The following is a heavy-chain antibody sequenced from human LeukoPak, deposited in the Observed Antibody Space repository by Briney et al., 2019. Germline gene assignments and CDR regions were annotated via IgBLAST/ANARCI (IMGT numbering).Heavy chain of an antibody. Sequence: SETLSLTCTVSGDSISPYYWSWIRQSAEKGLQWIGRVSAGGTTDYNPSLKSRVTISVDTSKNQFSLKLSSVTAADTAVYYCARLYQPSYWGRGTLVTVSS. CDR1: GDSISPYY. CDR2: VSAGGTT. J-gene: IGHJ4*02. D-gene: IGHD2-2*01. V-gene: IGHV4-4*07. CDR3: ARLYQPSY.